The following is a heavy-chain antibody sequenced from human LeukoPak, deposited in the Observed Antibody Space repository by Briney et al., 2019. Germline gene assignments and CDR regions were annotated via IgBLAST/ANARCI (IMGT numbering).Heavy chain of an antibody. V-gene: IGHV3-11*01. J-gene: IGHJ5*01. CDR1: GFNRKDYY. Sequence: GGSLRLSCAASGFNRKDYYMTWIRQARGKGLEGVSYISRSDSTIYYADSVKGRFTISRDNAKNSLYLQMNSLRAEDTAVYYCARDREQWLGRRWFDSWGQGTLVTVSS. D-gene: IGHD6-19*01. CDR3: ARDREQWLGRRWFDS. CDR2: ISRSDSTI.